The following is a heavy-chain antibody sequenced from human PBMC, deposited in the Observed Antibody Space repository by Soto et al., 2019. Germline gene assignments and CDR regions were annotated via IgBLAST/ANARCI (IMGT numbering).Heavy chain of an antibody. CDR3: AKSTPKIRLNWFDP. Sequence: AAEKVSCQPSGYTFPRYVIIWDLHAPGQGLEWMGWIRANNGNTNYAQKIQGRVTMTTDTSTTTAYMELRSLRSDATAVYSCAKSTPKIRLNWFDPWGQGTLVTVSS. J-gene: IGHJ5*02. CDR1: GYTFPRYV. V-gene: IGHV1-18*04. CDR2: IRANNGNT. D-gene: IGHD5-18*01.